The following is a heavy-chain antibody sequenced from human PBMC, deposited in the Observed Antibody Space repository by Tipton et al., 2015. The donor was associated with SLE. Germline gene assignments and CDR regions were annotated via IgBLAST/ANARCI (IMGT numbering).Heavy chain of an antibody. V-gene: IGHV3-21*01. CDR3: AREFASTPSFFGV. J-gene: IGHJ1*01. D-gene: IGHD3-16*01. CDR1: GFTFSSYS. Sequence: SLRLSCSASGFTFSSYSMNWVRQAPGKELEWVSSISSSSSYIYYADSVKGRFTISRDNAKNSLYLQMNSLRAEYTALYYCAREFASTPSFFGVRGQCTLFTFSS. CDR2: ISSSSSYI.